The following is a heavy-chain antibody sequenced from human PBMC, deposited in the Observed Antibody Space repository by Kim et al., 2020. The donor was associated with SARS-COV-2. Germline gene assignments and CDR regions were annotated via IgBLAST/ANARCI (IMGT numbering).Heavy chain of an antibody. CDR3: ASVGAGDQYWYFDL. CDR1: GFTFSLYS. Sequence: GGSLRLSCAASGFTFSLYSMNWVRQAPGKGLEWASSINTRSSYTLYADSVKGRFTISRDNAKNSLYLQVNSLRAEDTAVYYCASVGAGDQYWYFDLWGRG. CDR2: INTRSSYT. J-gene: IGHJ2*01. D-gene: IGHD7-27*01. V-gene: IGHV3-21*01.